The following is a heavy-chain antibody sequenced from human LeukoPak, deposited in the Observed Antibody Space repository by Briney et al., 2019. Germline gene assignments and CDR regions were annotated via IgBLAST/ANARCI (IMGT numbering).Heavy chain of an antibody. CDR1: GYTFTSYY. CDR2: INPRGGST. V-gene: IGHV1-46*01. Sequence: ASVKVSCKASGYTFTSYYMHWVRQAPGQGLEWMGIINPRGGSTSYAQKFQGRVTMTRDTSTSTVYIELGSLRSEDTAVYYCYVWGSYRYVYFDYWGQGTLVTVSS. J-gene: IGHJ4*02. CDR3: YVWGSYRYVYFDY. D-gene: IGHD3-16*02.